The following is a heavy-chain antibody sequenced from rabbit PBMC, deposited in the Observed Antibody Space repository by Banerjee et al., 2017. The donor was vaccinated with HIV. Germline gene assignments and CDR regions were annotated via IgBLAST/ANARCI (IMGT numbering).Heavy chain of an antibody. CDR1: GLSFSSYW. D-gene: IGHD4-1*01. V-gene: IGHV1S45*01. J-gene: IGHJ4*01. CDR3: ARDLAGVIGWNFNL. CDR2: IAPDYGTT. Sequence: QEQLVESGGGLVQPEGSLTLTCTASGLSFSSYWMSWVRQAPGKGLEWIGYIAPDYGTTDYASWAKGRFTISKTSSTTVTLQMTSLTAADTASYFCARDLAGVIGWNFNLWGQGTLVTVS.